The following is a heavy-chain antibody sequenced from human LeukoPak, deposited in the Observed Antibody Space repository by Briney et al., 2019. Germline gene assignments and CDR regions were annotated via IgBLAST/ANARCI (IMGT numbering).Heavy chain of an antibody. CDR1: GFTFSDYY. D-gene: IGHD1-14*01. J-gene: IGHJ4*02. V-gene: IGHV3-11*01. CDR2: ISSSGSTI. CDR3: AREKTPGARAPLDY. Sequence: GALRLSCAASGFTFSDYYMSWIRQAPGKGLEWVSYISSSGSTIYYADSVKGRFTISRDNAKNSLYLQMNSLRAEDTAVYYCAREKTPGARAPLDYWGQGTLVTVSS.